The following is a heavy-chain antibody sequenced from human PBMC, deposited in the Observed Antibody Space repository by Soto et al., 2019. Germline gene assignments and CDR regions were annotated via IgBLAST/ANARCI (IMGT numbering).Heavy chain of an antibody. CDR2: IYHSGST. V-gene: IGHV4-30-2*01. CDR3: ARASTTVTTLDY. CDR1: GGSISSGGYS. J-gene: IGHJ4*02. D-gene: IGHD4-17*01. Sequence: QLQLQESGSGLVRPSQTLSLTCAVSGGSISSGGYSWSWIRQPPGKGLEWIGYIYHSGSTYYNPSLKSRVXXXVXXSKNQFSLKLSSVTAADTAVYYCARASTTVTTLDYWGQGTLVTVSS.